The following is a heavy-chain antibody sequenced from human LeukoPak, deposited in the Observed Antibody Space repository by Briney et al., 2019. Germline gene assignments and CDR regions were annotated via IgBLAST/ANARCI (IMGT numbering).Heavy chain of an antibody. CDR2: IKQDGSDI. D-gene: IGHD6-19*01. V-gene: IGHV3-7*03. CDR1: GFTFSNLW. J-gene: IGHJ4*02. Sequence: GGSLRLSCTVSGFTFSNLWMTWVRQAPGKGREWVANIKQDGSDIYYMDSVKGRFTISRDNAKNSLYLQMNSLRAEDTAMYYCVGGSGWLGDSWGRGTLVTVSS. CDR3: VGGSGWLGDS.